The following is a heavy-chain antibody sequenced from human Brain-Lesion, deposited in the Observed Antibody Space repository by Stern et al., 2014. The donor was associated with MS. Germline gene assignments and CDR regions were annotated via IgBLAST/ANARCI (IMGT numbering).Heavy chain of an antibody. CDR1: GYLFDDYW. CDR2: IFPRDSNT. D-gene: IGHD5-12*01. Sequence: VQLVQSGAEVKKPGESLKISCEASGYLFDDYWIGWVRQMSGRGLELVAIIFPRDSNTRYSPSVQGQVTISADKSISTTYLHWSTLKAPDPAMYYCARSPATPSGYDRFDYWGQGALVTVSS. CDR3: ARSPATPSGYDRFDY. V-gene: IGHV5-51*03. J-gene: IGHJ4*02.